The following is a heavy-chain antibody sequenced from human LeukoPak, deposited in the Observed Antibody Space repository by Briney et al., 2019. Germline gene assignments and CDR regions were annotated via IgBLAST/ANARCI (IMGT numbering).Heavy chain of an antibody. Sequence: SETLSLTCSVSGGSISSYYWSRIRQPPGKDLKWIGYIYYSGSTNYNPSLKSRVTISVDTSRNQFSPKLSSVTAADTAVYYCARHPEYYDILTGFRYYFDFWGQGTLVTVSS. CDR3: ARHPEYYDILTGFRYYFDF. J-gene: IGHJ4*02. CDR2: IYYSGST. V-gene: IGHV4-59*01. D-gene: IGHD3-9*01. CDR1: GGSISSYY.